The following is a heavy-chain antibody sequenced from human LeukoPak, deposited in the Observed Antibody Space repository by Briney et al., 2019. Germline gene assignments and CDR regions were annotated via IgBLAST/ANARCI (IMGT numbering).Heavy chain of an antibody. CDR1: GFTFSSYA. CDR3: AKESRYSGNYYFDS. Sequence: GGSLRLSCAASGFTFSSYAMSWVRQAPGKGLEWVSVISDSGGNTYYADSVKGRFTISRDNSKNTLYLQVNSLRAEDTAVYYCAKESRYSGNYYFDSWGQGTLVTVSS. V-gene: IGHV3-23*01. D-gene: IGHD1-26*01. J-gene: IGHJ4*02. CDR2: ISDSGGNT.